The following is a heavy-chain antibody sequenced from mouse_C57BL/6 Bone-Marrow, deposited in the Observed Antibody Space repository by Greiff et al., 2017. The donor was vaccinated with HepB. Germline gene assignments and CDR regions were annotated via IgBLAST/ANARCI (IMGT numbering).Heavy chain of an antibody. V-gene: IGHV1-22*01. CDR1: GYTFTDYN. Sequence: SGPELVKPGASVKMSCKASGYTFTDYNMHWVKQSHGKSLEWIGYINPNNGGTSYNQKFKGKSTLTVNKSSSTAYMELRSLTSEDSAVYYCARYGSSYYYAMDYWGQGTSVTVSS. J-gene: IGHJ4*01. D-gene: IGHD1-1*01. CDR3: ARYGSSYYYAMDY. CDR2: INPNNGGT.